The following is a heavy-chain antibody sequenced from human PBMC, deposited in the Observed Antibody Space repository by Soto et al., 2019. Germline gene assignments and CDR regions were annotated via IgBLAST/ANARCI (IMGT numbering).Heavy chain of an antibody. CDR3: ARVGMATVDYYSDY. D-gene: IGHD4-4*01. CDR2: IDHSGST. J-gene: IGHJ4*02. V-gene: IGHV4-30-2*01. CDR1: GGSISSGGYS. Sequence: QLQLQESGSGLVKPSQTLSLTCAVSGGSISSGGYSWSWIRQPPGKGLECIGYIDHSGSTYYNPSLKSRVTISVDRSKNQFSLKLSSVTAADTAVYYCARVGMATVDYYSDYWGQGTLVTVSS.